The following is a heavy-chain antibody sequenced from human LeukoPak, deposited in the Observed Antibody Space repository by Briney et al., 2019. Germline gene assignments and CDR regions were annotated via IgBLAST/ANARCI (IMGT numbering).Heavy chain of an antibody. CDR1: GGSIMSYY. CDR2: VYHSGST. CDR3: ARKSRGSYQNPSGRFFDY. J-gene: IGHJ4*02. V-gene: IGHV4-59*12. D-gene: IGHD1-26*01. Sequence: RPSETLSLTCTVSGGSIMSYYWSWIRQPPGKGLEWIGYVYHSGSTNYNPSLQSRVTISVDTSKNQFSLKLSSVTAADTAVYYCARKSRGSYQNPSGRFFDYWGQGTLVTVSS.